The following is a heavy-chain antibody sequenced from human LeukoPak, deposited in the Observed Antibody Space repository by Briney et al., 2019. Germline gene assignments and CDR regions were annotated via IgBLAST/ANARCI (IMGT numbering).Heavy chain of an antibody. D-gene: IGHD3-22*01. CDR1: GGSISSGSYY. J-gene: IGHJ4*02. CDR3: ARTTYYYDSSGYYTGSHYFDY. V-gene: IGHV4-61*02. Sequence: SETLSLTCTVSGGSISSGSYYWSWIRQPAGKGLEWIGRIYTSGSTNYNPSLKSRVTISVDTSKNQFSLKLSSVTAADTAVYYCARTTYYYDSSGYYTGSHYFDYWGQGTLVTVSS. CDR2: IYTSGST.